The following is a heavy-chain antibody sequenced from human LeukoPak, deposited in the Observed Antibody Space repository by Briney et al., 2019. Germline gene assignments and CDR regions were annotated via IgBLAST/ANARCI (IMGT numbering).Heavy chain of an antibody. CDR2: INHSGST. D-gene: IGHD3-9*01. CDR1: GGSFSGYY. J-gene: IGHJ4*02. Sequence: SETLSLTCAVYGGSFSGYYWSWIRQPPGEGLEWIGEINHSGSTNYNPSLKSRVTISVDTSKNQFSLKLSSVTAADTAVYYCARAGPSVLRYFDWLLKGFDYWGQGTLVTVSS. V-gene: IGHV4-34*01. CDR3: ARAGPSVLRYFDWLLKGFDY.